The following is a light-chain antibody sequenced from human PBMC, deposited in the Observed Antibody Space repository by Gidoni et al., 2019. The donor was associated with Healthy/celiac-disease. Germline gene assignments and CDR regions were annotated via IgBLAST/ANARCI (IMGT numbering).Light chain of an antibody. V-gene: IGKV4-1*01. Sequence: IVMTQSPDSLDVSLGERATINCKSSQSVLYSSNNKNYLAWYQQKPGQPPKLLIYWASTRESGFPDRFSGSGSGTDFTLTISSLQAEDVAVYYCQQYYSTPLTFGGGTKVEIK. CDR1: QSVLYSSNNKNY. CDR2: WAS. CDR3: QQYYSTPLT. J-gene: IGKJ4*01.